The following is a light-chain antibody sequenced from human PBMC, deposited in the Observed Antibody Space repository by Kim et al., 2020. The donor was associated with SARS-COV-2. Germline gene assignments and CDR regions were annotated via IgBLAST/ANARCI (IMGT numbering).Light chain of an antibody. Sequence: LSPGERATLTCRASQSVSKNFLAWYRQRPGQPPSLLINGASTRATGIPDRISGSGSGTDFTLTIARLEPEDFAVYDCQQYGTPPYTFGQGTKLEI. CDR1: QSVSKNF. J-gene: IGKJ2*01. CDR2: GAS. V-gene: IGKV3-20*01. CDR3: QQYGTPPYT.